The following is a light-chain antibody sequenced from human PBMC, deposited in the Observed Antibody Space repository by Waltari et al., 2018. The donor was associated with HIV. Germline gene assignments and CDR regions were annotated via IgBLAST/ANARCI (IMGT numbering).Light chain of an antibody. V-gene: IGLV1-51*01. Sequence: QSALTQPPSVSAAPGQKVTISCSGSSSNIGNNYVSWYQQLPGTAPKLLIYDNNKRPSGIPDRFSGSKSGTSATLGITGLQTGDEADYYCGTWDSSLSAYVVFGGGTKLTVL. CDR1: SSNIGNNY. CDR2: DNN. J-gene: IGLJ2*01. CDR3: GTWDSSLSAYVV.